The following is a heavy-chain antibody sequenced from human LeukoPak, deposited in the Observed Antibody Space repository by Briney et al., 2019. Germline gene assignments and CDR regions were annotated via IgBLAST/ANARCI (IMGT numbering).Heavy chain of an antibody. CDR2: IKQXXXEK. J-gene: IGHJ6*02. V-gene: IGHV3-7*03. D-gene: IGHD3-22*01. CDR3: ARMDYYDSSGYGLYYYYYGMDV. Sequence: IKQXXXEKSYVDSVKGRFTISRDNAKNSLYLQMNSLRAEDTAVYYCARMDYYDSSGYGLYYYYYGMDVWGQGTTVTVSS.